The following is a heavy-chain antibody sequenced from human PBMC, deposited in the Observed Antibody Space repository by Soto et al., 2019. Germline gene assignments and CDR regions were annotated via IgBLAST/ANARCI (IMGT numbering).Heavy chain of an antibody. CDR1: GGTFSSYA. V-gene: IGHV1-69*13. D-gene: IGHD3-22*01. CDR2: IIPILGTA. J-gene: IGHJ6*02. Sequence: SVKVSCKASGGTFSSYAISWVRQAPGQGLEWMGGIIPILGTANYAQKFQGRVTITADESTSTAYMELSSLRSEDTAVYYCARVSDSSGYPITGPVYYSYYGMDVWGQGTTVTVSS. CDR3: ARVSDSSGYPITGPVYYSYYGMDV.